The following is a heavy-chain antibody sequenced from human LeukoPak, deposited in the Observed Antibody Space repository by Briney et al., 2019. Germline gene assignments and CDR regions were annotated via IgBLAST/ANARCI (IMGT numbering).Heavy chain of an antibody. CDR3: AREGGPYRPLDY. CDR1: GGSITNTNY. J-gene: IGHJ4*02. V-gene: IGHV4-4*02. Sequence: PSGTLSLTCGVSGGSITNTNYWTWVRQPPGKGLEWIGEVNLQGSTNYNPSLMGRVAIAVDTSENHISLQLTSVTAADTAVYYCAREGGPYRPLDYSGQGTLVTVSS. CDR2: VNLQGST.